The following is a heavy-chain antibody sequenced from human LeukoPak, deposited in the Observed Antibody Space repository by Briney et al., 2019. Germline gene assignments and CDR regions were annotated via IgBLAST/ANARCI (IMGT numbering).Heavy chain of an antibody. J-gene: IGHJ3*02. V-gene: IGHV3-30-3*01. CDR2: ISYDGSNK. Sequence: GGSLRLSCAASGFTFSSYAMHWVRQAPGKGLEWVAVISYDGSNKYYADSVKGRFTISRDNSKNTLYLQMNSLRAEDTAVYYCARDSVEMATIGSFDIWGQGTMVTVSS. D-gene: IGHD5-24*01. CDR1: GFTFSSYA. CDR3: ARDSVEMATIGSFDI.